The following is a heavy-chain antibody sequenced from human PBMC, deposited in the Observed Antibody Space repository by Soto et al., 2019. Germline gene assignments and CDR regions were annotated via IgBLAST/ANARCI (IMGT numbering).Heavy chain of an antibody. V-gene: IGHV3-74*01. Sequence: XGSLRLSCAASGFTFSSNWMHWVRRVPGRGLVWVSRINADGSETNYEDSVEGRFTISRDNPKNTLYLQMNSLRAEDTAVYYCARDGEGFWGQGTLVTVSS. CDR2: INADGSET. CDR3: ARDGEGF. D-gene: IGHD2-21*01. CDR1: GFTFSSNW. J-gene: IGHJ4*02.